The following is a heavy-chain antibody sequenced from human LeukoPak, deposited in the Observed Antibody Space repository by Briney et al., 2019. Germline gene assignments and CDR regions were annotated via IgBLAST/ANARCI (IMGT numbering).Heavy chain of an antibody. Sequence: GGSLRLSCAASGFTFSDYSMNWVRQAPGKGLEWVSSISRNSRHVYYGGSVWGRFTISRDDARNSLFLEMNSLRAEDMAVYYCGTRGYSEYYFDYWGQGTLVTVSS. CDR1: GFTFSDYS. CDR3: GTRGYSEYYFDY. D-gene: IGHD3-22*01. J-gene: IGHJ4*02. CDR2: ISRNSRHV. V-gene: IGHV3-21*01.